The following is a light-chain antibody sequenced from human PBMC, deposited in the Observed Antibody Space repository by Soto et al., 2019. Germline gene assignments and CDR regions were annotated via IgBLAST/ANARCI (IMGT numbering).Light chain of an antibody. CDR3: PKYSSVPL. J-gene: IGKJ3*01. Sequence: DIQMTQSPSSLSASVGDRVTITCRASQGISNYIAWYQQKPGKAPKLLIYAASTLQSGVPSRFSGSGSGTDFTLTIISLQPADVATYSCPKYSSVPLFGTGTKVDIK. V-gene: IGKV1-27*01. CDR2: AAS. CDR1: QGISNY.